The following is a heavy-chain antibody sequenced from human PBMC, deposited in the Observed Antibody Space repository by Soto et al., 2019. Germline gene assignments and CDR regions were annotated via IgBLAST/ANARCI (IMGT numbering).Heavy chain of an antibody. CDR3: ARPGQWLATPPDY. J-gene: IGHJ4*02. CDR1: GYSFTSYW. Sequence: LGESLKISCKGSGYSFTSYWIGWVRQMPGKGLEWMGIIYPGDSDTRYSPSFQGQVTISADKSISTAYLQWSSLKASDTAMYYCARPGQWLATPPDYWGQGTLVTVSS. CDR2: IYPGDSDT. D-gene: IGHD6-19*01. V-gene: IGHV5-51*01.